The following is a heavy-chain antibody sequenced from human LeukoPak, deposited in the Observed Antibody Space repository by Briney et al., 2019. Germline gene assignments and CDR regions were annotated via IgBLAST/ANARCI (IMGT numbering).Heavy chain of an antibody. D-gene: IGHD3-16*02. V-gene: IGHV3-21*06. Sequence: GGSLRLSCAASGFTFITYSMTWVRQAPGKGLEWVSSITSSSNYIHYADSVRGRFTISRDNAKNSLYLQMNSLRAEDTAVYYCARDVYDYVWGSYHHFDYWGQGTLVTVSS. CDR1: GFTFITYS. CDR3: ARDVYDYVWGSYHHFDY. J-gene: IGHJ4*02. CDR2: ITSSSNYI.